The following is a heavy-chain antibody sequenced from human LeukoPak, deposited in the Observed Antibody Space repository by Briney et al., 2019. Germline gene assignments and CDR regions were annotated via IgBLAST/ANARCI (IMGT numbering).Heavy chain of an antibody. CDR1: GYTLTELS. CDR3: ATYRRWEDGAFDI. CDR2: FDPEDGET. Sequence: ASVKVSCKVSGYTLTELSMHWVRQAPGKGLELMGGFDPEDGETIYAQKFQGRVTMTEDTSTDTAYMELSSLRSEDTAVYFCATYRRWEDGAFDIWGQGTMVTVSS. D-gene: IGHD1-26*01. V-gene: IGHV1-24*01. J-gene: IGHJ3*02.